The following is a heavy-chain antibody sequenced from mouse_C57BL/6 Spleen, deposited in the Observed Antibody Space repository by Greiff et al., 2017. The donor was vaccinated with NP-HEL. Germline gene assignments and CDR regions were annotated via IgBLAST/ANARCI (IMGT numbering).Heavy chain of an antibody. CDR1: GYAFSSSW. V-gene: IGHV1-82*01. CDR3: ERGGGYGNYGGDY. CDR2: IYPGDGDT. D-gene: IGHD2-1*01. J-gene: IGHJ2*01. Sequence: VQVVESGPELVKPGASVKISCKASGYAFSSSWMNWVKQRPGKGLEWIGRIYPGDGDTNYNGKFKGKATLTADKSSSTAYMQLSSLTSEDSAVYLCERGGGYGNYGGDYWGKGNTLTVSS.